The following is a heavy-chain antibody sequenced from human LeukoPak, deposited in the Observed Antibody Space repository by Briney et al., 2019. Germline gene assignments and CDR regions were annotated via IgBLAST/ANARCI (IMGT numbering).Heavy chain of an antibody. V-gene: IGHV4-39*02. CDR3: ARDLGDEYSSSNFDY. J-gene: IGHJ4*02. CDR1: GGSISSSTYY. Sequence: SETLSLTCTVSGGSISSSTYYWNWIRQPPGKGLEWIGNIYDSGDTYYNPSLKSRLTISVDTSKNQFSLTLNSVTAADTGVYYCARDLGDEYSSSNFDYWGQGTLVTVSS. CDR2: IYDSGDT. D-gene: IGHD6-6*01.